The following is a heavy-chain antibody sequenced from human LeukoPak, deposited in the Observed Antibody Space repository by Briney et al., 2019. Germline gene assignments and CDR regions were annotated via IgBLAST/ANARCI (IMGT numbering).Heavy chain of an antibody. D-gene: IGHD3-10*01. J-gene: IGHJ4*02. CDR1: GYTFTNYY. V-gene: IGHV1-46*01. Sequence: ASVTVSFTASGYTFTNYYMHWVRQAPGQGLEWMGLINPSGGSTSYAQKFQGRVTITRDMSTNTVYMELSSLRSEDTAVYYCARETRYYGSGSYYKSLYFDYWGQGTLVTVSS. CDR2: INPSGGST. CDR3: ARETRYYGSGSYYKSLYFDY.